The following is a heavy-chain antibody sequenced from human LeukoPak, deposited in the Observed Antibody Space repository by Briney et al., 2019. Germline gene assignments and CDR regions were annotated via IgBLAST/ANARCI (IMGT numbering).Heavy chain of an antibody. CDR3: ARGSEMATISYYYYMDV. CDR2: IYYSGST. CDR1: GGSISSYY. D-gene: IGHD5-24*01. J-gene: IGHJ6*03. Sequence: SETLSLTCTVSGGSISSYYWSWIRPPPGKGLEWIAYIYYSGSTNYNPSLKSRVTISVDTSKNQFSLKLSSVTAADTAVYYCARGSEMATISYYYYMDVWGKGTTVTVSS. V-gene: IGHV4-59*01.